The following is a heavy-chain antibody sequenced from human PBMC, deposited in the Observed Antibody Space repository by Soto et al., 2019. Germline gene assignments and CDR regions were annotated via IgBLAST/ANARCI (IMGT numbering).Heavy chain of an antibody. V-gene: IGHV1-69*06. D-gene: IGHD4-4*01. CDR2: IIPLFETT. J-gene: IGHJ6*02. CDR1: GGAFSSYD. CDR3: VRDITTGYYGMDV. Sequence: QVQLVQSGAEVKKPGSSVKVSCKGSGGAFSSYDISWVRQAPGQGLDWMGGIIPLFETTNYAQKFQRRVTIAADKSTSTAYMELSRLRSEDTAVYYCVRDITTGYYGMDVWGQGTTVTVSS.